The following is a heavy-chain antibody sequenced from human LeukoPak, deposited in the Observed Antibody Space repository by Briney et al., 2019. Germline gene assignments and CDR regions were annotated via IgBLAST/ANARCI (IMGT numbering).Heavy chain of an antibody. Sequence: PGGSLRLSCAASGFTFSSYAMSWVRQAPGKGLEWVSAISGSGGGTYYADSVKGRFTISRDNSKNTLYLQMNSLRAEDTAVYYCAKGPGSSWYDYGYFDYWGQGTLVTVSS. CDR1: GFTFSSYA. CDR2: ISGSGGGT. J-gene: IGHJ4*02. V-gene: IGHV3-23*01. CDR3: AKGPGSSWYDYGYFDY. D-gene: IGHD6-13*01.